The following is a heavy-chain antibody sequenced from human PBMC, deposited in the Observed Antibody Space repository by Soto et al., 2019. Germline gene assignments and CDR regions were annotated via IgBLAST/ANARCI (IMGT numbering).Heavy chain of an antibody. V-gene: IGHV4-4*02. J-gene: IGHJ3*02. D-gene: IGHD3-9*01. CDR1: NASISSRKW. CDR2: IYHSGSI. Sequence: SETLSLTCTVSNASISSRKWWTWVRQTPGKGLEWIGEIYHSGSINHNPSLKSRVTMSMDTSKTQFSLNLSSVTAADTAVYFCAASYYAILTGHFAFDIWGHGTMVTVSS. CDR3: AASYYAILTGHFAFDI.